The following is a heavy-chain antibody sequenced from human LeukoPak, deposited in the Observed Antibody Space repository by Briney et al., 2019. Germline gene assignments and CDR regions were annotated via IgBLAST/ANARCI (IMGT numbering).Heavy chain of an antibody. CDR2: IRYDGSNK. J-gene: IGHJ3*02. CDR3: AKDQTTVTTQDAFDI. Sequence: GVSLRLSCAASGFTFSRYGMHWVRQAPGKRLEWVAFIRYDGSNKYYADSVKGRFTISRDNSKNTLYLQMNSLRAEDTAVYYCAKDQTTVTTQDAFDIWGQGTMVTVSS. CDR1: GFTFSRYG. D-gene: IGHD4-17*01. V-gene: IGHV3-30*02.